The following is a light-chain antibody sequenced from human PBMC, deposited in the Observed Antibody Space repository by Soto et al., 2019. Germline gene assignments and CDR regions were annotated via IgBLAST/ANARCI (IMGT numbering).Light chain of an antibody. Sequence: EIVLTQSPGTLSLSPGERATLSCRASQSVRSSYLAWYQQKPGQAPRLLIYGASSRATGIPDRFSGSGSGTDFPLPISRPEPEDLAVYYCQQYGSSLTVGQGTRLEIK. CDR3: QQYGSSLT. V-gene: IGKV3-20*01. J-gene: IGKJ5*01. CDR2: GAS. CDR1: QSVRSSY.